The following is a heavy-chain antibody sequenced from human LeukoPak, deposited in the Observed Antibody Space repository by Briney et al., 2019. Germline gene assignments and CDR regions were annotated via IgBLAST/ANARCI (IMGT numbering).Heavy chain of an antibody. CDR2: ISRNSGSR. Sequence: GGSLRLSCAASGFTFDDYAMHWVRQAPGKGLEWVSGISRNSGSRGYADSVKGRFTISRDNAKNSLYLQMNSLRAEDTPLYYCAKDVDTAMVSYFDYWGQGTMVTVSS. CDR1: GFTFDDYA. CDR3: AKDVDTAMVSYFDY. D-gene: IGHD5-18*01. V-gene: IGHV3-9*01. J-gene: IGHJ4*02.